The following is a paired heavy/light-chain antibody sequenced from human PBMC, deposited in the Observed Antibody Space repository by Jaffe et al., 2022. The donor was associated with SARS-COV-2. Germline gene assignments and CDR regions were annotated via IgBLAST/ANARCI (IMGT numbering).Heavy chain of an antibody. Sequence: EVQLLESGGGLVQPGGSLRLSCAASGFTFSSYAMSWVRQAPGKGLEWVSAISGSGGSTYYADSVKGRFTISRDNSKNTLYLQMNSLRAEDTAVYYCAKAGGPRDYVWGSYLSGDRVFHWGQGTLVTVSS. CDR1: GFTFSSYA. CDR2: ISGSGGST. D-gene: IGHD3-16*02. J-gene: IGHJ4*02. V-gene: IGHV3-23*01. CDR3: AKAGGPRDYVWGSYLSGDRVFH.
Light chain of an antibody. V-gene: IGLV7-46*01. CDR3: LLSYSGVLWV. CDR1: TGAVTSGHY. CDR2: DTS. Sequence: QAVVTQEPSLTVSPGGTVTLTCGSSTGAVTSGHYPYWFQQKPGQAPRTLIYDTSNKHSWTPARFSGSLLGGKAALTLSGAQPEDEAEYYCLLSYSGVLWVFGGGTKLTVL. J-gene: IGLJ3*02.